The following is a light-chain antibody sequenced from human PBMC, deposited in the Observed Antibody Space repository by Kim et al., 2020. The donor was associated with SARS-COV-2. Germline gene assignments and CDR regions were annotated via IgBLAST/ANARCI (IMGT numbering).Light chain of an antibody. V-gene: IGLV3-1*01. CDR3: QAWDSSTVV. J-gene: IGLJ2*01. CDR2: QHN. CDR1: KLGDKY. Sequence: VSPGQTASITCSGDKLGDKYACWYQQKPGQSPVLVIYQHNKRPSGIPERFSGSNSGNTATLTISRTQAMDEADYYCQAWDSSTVVFGGGTQLTVL.